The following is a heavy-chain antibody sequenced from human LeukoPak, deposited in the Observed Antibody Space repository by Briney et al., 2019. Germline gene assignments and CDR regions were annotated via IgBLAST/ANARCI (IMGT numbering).Heavy chain of an antibody. J-gene: IGHJ5*02. V-gene: IGHV3-30*18. D-gene: IGHD3-10*01. CDR2: ISYDGSNK. Sequence: GRSLRLSCAASGFTFSSYGMHWVRQAPGKGLEWVAVISYDGSNKYYADSVKARFTISRDNSKNTLYLQMNSLRAEDTAVYYCAKEYYINWFDPWGQGTLVTVSS. CDR3: AKEYYINWFDP. CDR1: GFTFSSYG.